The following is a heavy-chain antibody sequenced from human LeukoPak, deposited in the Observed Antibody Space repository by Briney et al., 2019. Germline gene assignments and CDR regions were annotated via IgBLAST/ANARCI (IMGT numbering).Heavy chain of an antibody. CDR3: ARRIDYYDSSGYSYFDY. J-gene: IGHJ4*02. V-gene: IGHV4-4*07. CDR2: IYNTGST. Sequence: SSETLSLTCTVSGGSISSHYWSWIRQPAGKGLGWIGRIYNTGSTSYNPSLKSRVTMSVDTSKNQFSLKLSSVTAADTAVYYCARRIDYYDSSGYSYFDYWGKGTLVTVSS. CDR1: GGSISSHY. D-gene: IGHD3-22*01.